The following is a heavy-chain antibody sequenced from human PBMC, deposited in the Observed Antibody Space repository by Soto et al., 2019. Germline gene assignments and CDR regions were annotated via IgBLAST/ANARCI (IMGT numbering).Heavy chain of an antibody. V-gene: IGHV3-53*04. CDR1: GFTVSSNY. Sequence: GVSLRLSCAASGFTVSSNYMSWVRQSPGKGLEWVSVIYSGGSTYYADSVKGRFTISRHNSKNTLYLQMNSLRAEDTAVYYCARVLYSSYGYYYVDVWGKGTSFTV. D-gene: IGHD5-12*01. J-gene: IGHJ6*03. CDR2: IYSGGST. CDR3: ARVLYSSYGYYYVDV.